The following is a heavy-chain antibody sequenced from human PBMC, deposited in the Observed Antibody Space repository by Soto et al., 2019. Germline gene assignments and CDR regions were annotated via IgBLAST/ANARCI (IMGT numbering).Heavy chain of an antibody. CDR1: GACISSSY. D-gene: IGHD3-22*01. Sequence: SDTLSLTCTVSGACISSSYWSWIRQSPGNGLEWIGYVYYTGKTNYNPSLKSRVTISVDTSKNQFSLKLNSVTAADTAVYYCARGYYDSSGQSNTFDIWGQGTMVTVSS. J-gene: IGHJ3*02. V-gene: IGHV4-59*07. CDR2: VYYTGKT. CDR3: ARGYYDSSGQSNTFDI.